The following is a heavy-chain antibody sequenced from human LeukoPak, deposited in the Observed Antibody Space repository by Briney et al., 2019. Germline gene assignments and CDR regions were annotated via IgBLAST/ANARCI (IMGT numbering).Heavy chain of an antibody. J-gene: IGHJ5*02. V-gene: IGHV3-11*04. CDR1: GFTFSDYY. CDR2: ISSSGSTI. D-gene: IGHD6-13*01. Sequence: KSGGSLRLSCAASGFTFSDYYMSWIRQAPGKGLEWVSYISSSGSTIYYADSVKGRFTISRDNAKNSLYLQMNSLRAEDTAVYYCARAARPGSSWYGIWFDPWGQGTLVTVSS. CDR3: ARAARPGSSWYGIWFDP.